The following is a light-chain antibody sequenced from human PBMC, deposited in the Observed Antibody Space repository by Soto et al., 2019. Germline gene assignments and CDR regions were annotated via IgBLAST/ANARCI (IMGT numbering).Light chain of an antibody. CDR3: QQYNNLPPWT. V-gene: IGKV3-15*01. Sequence: EIVMNHSPATLSVSPGERATLSCRASQSVSSNLAWYQQKPGQAPRLLIYGASTRATGIPARFSGSGSGTEFTLTISSLQSEDFAVYYCQQYNNLPPWTFGQGTKVDI. CDR2: GAS. J-gene: IGKJ1*01. CDR1: QSVSSN.